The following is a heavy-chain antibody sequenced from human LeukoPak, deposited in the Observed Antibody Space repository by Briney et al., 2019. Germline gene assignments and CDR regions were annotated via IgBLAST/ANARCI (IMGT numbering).Heavy chain of an antibody. D-gene: IGHD2-2*02. CDR3: ARAIGVTCISTSCYSFDY. V-gene: IGHV3-9*01. Sequence: GRSLRLSCAASGFIFDDYAIHWVRQAPGKGLEWVSGISWNSGSIGYADSVKGRFTISRDNAKNSLHLQMNSLRAEDTALYYCARAIGVTCISTSCYSFDYWGQGTLVTVSS. CDR1: GFIFDDYA. CDR2: ISWNSGSI. J-gene: IGHJ4*02.